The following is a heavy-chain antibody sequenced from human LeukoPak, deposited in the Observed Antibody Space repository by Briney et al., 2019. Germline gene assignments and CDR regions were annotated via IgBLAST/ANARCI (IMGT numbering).Heavy chain of an antibody. CDR3: ARIEGNSGYGWSHFDY. J-gene: IGHJ4*02. CDR2: IYYRGTT. Sequence: LRLSCAASGFTFSSYWMYWVRQAPGKGLEWIGFIYYRGTTYYNPSLKSRVSISIDTSRNQFSLKLNSVTAADTAVYYCARIEGNSGYGWSHFDYWGQGRLVTVSS. V-gene: IGHV4-30-4*08. D-gene: IGHD3-10*01. CDR1: GFTFSSYW.